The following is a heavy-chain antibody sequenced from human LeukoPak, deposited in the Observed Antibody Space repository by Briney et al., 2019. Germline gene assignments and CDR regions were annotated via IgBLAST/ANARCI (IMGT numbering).Heavy chain of an antibody. J-gene: IGHJ4*02. Sequence: YNGNMSYNPSLKSRGTISIYTSKNQFSLKLHSVTAADTAVYYCARHRYCTSTSCTFYFDSWGQGRLVTVSP. CDR3: ARHRYCTSTSCTFYFDS. CDR2: YNGNM. V-gene: IGHV4-59*08. D-gene: IGHD2-2*01.